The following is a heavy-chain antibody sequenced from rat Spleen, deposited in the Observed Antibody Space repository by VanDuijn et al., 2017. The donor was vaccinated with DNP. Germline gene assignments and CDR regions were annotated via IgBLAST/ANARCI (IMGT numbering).Heavy chain of an antibody. Sequence: EVQLVESGGGLVQPGRSLKLSCAASGFSFSDYYMAWVRQAPTKGLEWVATIIYAGSRTYYRDSVKGRFTISRDNAKNTLYLQMNSLRSEDTATYFCARHVLPLRVWDYWGQGVMVTVSS. D-gene: IGHD1-4*01. CDR1: GFSFSDYY. CDR2: IIYAGSRT. J-gene: IGHJ2*01. CDR3: ARHVLPLRVWDY. V-gene: IGHV5-7*01.